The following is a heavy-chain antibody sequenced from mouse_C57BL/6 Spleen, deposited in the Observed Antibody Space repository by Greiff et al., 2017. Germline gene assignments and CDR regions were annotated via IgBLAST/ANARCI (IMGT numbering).Heavy chain of an antibody. J-gene: IGHJ4*01. CDR2: IYPGDGDT. V-gene: IGHV1-80*01. Sequence: QVQLQQSGAELVKPGASVKISCKASGYAFSSYWMNWVKQRPGKGLEWIGQIYPGDGDTNYNGKFKGKATLTADKSSSTAYMQLSSLTSEDSAVXFCARKEVYDGYYGDAMDYWGQGTSVTVSS. CDR3: ARKEVYDGYYGDAMDY. D-gene: IGHD2-3*01. CDR1: GYAFSSYW.